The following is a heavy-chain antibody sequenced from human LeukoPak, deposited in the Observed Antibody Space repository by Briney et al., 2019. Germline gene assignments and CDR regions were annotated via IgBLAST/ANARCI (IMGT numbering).Heavy chain of an antibody. D-gene: IGHD3-16*01. CDR2: IIPIFGTA. CDR3: TRDVTGDYWFDP. CDR1: GGTFSSYA. J-gene: IGHJ5*02. V-gene: IGHV1-69*01. Sequence: GSSVKVSCKASGGTFSSYAISWVRQAPGQGLEWMGGIIPIFGTANYAQKFQGRVTITADESTSTAYMELSSLRSEDTAVYYCTRDVTGDYWFDPWGQGTLVTVSS.